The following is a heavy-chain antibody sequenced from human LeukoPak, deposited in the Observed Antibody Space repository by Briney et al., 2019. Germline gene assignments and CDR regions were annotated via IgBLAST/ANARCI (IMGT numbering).Heavy chain of an antibody. CDR2: IYYSGST. Sequence: PSETLSLTCTVSGGSISSYYWSWIRQPPGEGLEWIGYIYYSGSTNYNPSLKSRVTISVDTSKNQFSLKLSSVTAADTAVYYCARGGDGYKDEWGQGTLVTVSS. CDR3: ARGGDGYKDE. V-gene: IGHV4-59*01. J-gene: IGHJ4*02. CDR1: GGSISSYY. D-gene: IGHD5-24*01.